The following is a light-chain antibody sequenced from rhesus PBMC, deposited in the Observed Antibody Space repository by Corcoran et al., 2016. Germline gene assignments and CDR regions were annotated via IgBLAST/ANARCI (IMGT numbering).Light chain of an antibody. J-gene: IGKJ1*01. CDR3: QQSSISWT. Sequence: ETVVTQSPATLSLSPGERATLSCMASQSVGSYLSWYHQKPGQAPRLRINGASIRAHGIPDRFSGSWAGPDFTLTISSLEPEDVGVYYCQQSSISWTFGQGTKVEIK. CDR2: GAS. CDR1: QSVGSY. V-gene: IGKV3-24*04.